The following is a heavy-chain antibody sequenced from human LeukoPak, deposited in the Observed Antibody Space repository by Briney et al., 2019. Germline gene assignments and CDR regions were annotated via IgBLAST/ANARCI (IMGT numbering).Heavy chain of an antibody. CDR2: IKQDGSEK. D-gene: IGHD1-26*01. Sequence: PGGSLRLSCAVSGFTFSSYWMSWVRQAPGKGLEWVANIKQDGSEKYYVDSVKGRFTISRDNAKNSLYLQMNSLRAEDTAVYYCARDSKWELPVAFDIWGQGTMVTVSS. V-gene: IGHV3-7*01. CDR1: GFTFSSYW. CDR3: ARDSKWELPVAFDI. J-gene: IGHJ3*02.